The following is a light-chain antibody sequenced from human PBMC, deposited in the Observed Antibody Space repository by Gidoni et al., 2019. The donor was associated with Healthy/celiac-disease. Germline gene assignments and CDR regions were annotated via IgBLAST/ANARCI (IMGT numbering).Light chain of an antibody. CDR1: QDISNY. J-gene: IGKJ5*01. CDR2: DAS. V-gene: IGKV1-33*01. Sequence: DIQMTQSPSSLSASVGDRVTITCQASQDISNYLNWYQQKPGKPPKLLIYDASNLETGVPSRFSGSGSGTDFTFTISSLQPEDIATYYCQQYDNLPFGQGTRLEIK. CDR3: QQYDNLP.